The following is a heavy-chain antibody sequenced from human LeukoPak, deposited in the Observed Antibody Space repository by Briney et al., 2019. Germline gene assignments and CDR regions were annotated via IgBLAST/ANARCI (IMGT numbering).Heavy chain of an antibody. J-gene: IGHJ6*02. Sequence: PGRSLRLSCTASGFTFGDHAMSWVRQAPGQGLEWVGFIRSKAYGGTTEYAASVRGTLTISRDDSKRNAYLQMNSLKTEDTAVYYGTRGPKQLWLYYGMDVWGQGTTVIVSS. D-gene: IGHD5-18*01. CDR3: TRGPKQLWLYYGMDV. V-gene: IGHV3-49*04. CDR2: IRSKAYGGTT. CDR1: GFTFGDHA.